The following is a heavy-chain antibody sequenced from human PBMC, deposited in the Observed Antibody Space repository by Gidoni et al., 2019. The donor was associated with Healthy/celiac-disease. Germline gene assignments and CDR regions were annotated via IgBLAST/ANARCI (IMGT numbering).Heavy chain of an antibody. D-gene: IGHD3-22*01. Sequence: QVQLQESGPGLVQPSQTLSLPCTFSCLSISSCGYSWCWIRQHPGKGLSWIGYIYYSGSTYYNPSLKNRVTISVDTSKNQFSLKLSSVTAADTAVYYCARDRAYYYGSSGYSHWYFDLWGRGTLVTVSS. CDR3: ARDRAYYYGSSGYSHWYFDL. CDR2: IYYSGST. CDR1: CLSISSCGYS. J-gene: IGHJ2*01. V-gene: IGHV4-31*03.